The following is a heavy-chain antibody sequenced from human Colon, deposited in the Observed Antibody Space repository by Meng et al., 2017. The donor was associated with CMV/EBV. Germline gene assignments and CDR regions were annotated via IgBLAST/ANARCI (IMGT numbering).Heavy chain of an antibody. CDR1: GFTFSSYA. CDR3: ARAGLSLHNYLDY. CDR2: ISYDGSNK. D-gene: IGHD2/OR15-2a*01. V-gene: IGHV3-30-3*01. Sequence: GESLKISCAASGFTFSSYAMHWVRQAPGKGLEWVAVISYDGSNKYYADSVKGRFTISRDNFKVTLYLHMNTVRPEDTAVYYCARAGLSLHNYLDYWGQGTLVTVSS. J-gene: IGHJ4*02.